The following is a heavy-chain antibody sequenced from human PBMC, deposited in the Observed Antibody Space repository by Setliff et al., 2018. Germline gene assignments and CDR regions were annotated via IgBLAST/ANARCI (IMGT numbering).Heavy chain of an antibody. V-gene: IGHV3-33*06. CDR2: IWYDGSNK. D-gene: IGHD4-17*01. CDR1: GFTFSSYG. CDR3: AKTGDYGPLPGSRYYMDV. J-gene: IGHJ6*03. Sequence: PGGSLRLSCAASGFTFSSYGMHWVRQAPGKGLEWVAVIWYDGSNKYYADSVKGRFTISRDNSKNTLYLQMNSLRAEDTAVYYCAKTGDYGPLPGSRYYMDVWGKGTTVTVSS.